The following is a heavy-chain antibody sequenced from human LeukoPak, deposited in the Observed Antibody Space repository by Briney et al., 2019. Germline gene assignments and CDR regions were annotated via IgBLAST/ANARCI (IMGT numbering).Heavy chain of an antibody. D-gene: IGHD6-13*01. V-gene: IGHV3-30*18. CDR3: AKDPGGPFIAAAGDY. Sequence: GGSLRLSCAASGFTFSSYGMHWVRQAPSKGLEWVAVISYDGSNKHYADSVKGRFTISRDNSKSTLYLQMNSLRAEDTAVYYCAKDPGGPFIAAAGDYWGQGTLVTVSS. J-gene: IGHJ4*02. CDR2: ISYDGSNK. CDR1: GFTFSSYG.